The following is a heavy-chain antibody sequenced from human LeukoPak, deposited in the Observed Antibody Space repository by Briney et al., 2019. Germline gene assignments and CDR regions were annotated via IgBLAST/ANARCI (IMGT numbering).Heavy chain of an antibody. V-gene: IGHV1-2*02. J-gene: IGHJ4*02. D-gene: IGHD1-1*01. CDR1: GYTFTGYY. Sequence: ASVKVSCTASGYTFTGYYMHWVRQAPGQGLEWMGLIDPNSGGTNYAQKFQGRVTMTRDTSISTAYMELSRLRSDDTAVYYCARVGATGTTSPFDYWGQGTLVTVSS. CDR3: ARVGATGTTSPFDY. CDR2: IDPNSGGT.